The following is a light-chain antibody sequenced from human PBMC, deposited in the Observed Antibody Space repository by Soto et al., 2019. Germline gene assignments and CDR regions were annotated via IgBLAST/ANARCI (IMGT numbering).Light chain of an antibody. CDR3: QAYDRSLSGSV. CDR2: GNS. Sequence: QSVLTQPPSVSGAPGQRVTISCTGSSSNIGAGYDVDWYQQLPGTAPKLLIYGNSNRPSGVPDRFSGSKSSTSASLAITGIQAENEADYYCQAYDRSLSGSVFGGGTKLTVL. V-gene: IGLV1-40*01. CDR1: SSNIGAGYD. J-gene: IGLJ2*01.